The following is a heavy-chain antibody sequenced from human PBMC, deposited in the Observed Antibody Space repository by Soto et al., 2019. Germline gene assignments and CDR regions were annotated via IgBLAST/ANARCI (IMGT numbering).Heavy chain of an antibody. CDR2: IIPIFGTA. D-gene: IGHD1-1*01. J-gene: IGHJ6*03. CDR3: ASSRGNDYYYYYMDV. V-gene: IGHV1-69*13. CDR1: GGTFSSYA. Sequence: ASVKVSCKASGGTFSSYAISWVRQAPGQGLEWMGGIIPIFGTANYAQKFQGRVTITADESTSTAYMELSSLRSEDTAVYYCASSRGNDYYYYYMDVWGKGTTVTVSS.